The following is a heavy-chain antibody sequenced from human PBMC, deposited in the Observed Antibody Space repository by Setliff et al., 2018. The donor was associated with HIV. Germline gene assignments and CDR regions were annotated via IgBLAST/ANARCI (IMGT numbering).Heavy chain of an antibody. V-gene: IGHV4-38-2*02. CDR1: GYSISSGYY. J-gene: IGHJ4*02. Sequence: SETLSLTCTVSGYSISSGYYWGWIRQPPGKGLEWIGSIYHSGSTYYNPSLKSRVTISVDTPKNQFSLKLSSVTAADTAVYYCARGNDYYDSSGYFPPDYWGQGTLVTVSS. CDR2: IYHSGST. D-gene: IGHD3-22*01. CDR3: ARGNDYYDSSGYFPPDY.